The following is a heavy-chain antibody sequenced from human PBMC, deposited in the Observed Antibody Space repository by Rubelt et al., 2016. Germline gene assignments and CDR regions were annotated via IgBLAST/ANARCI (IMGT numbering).Heavy chain of an antibody. Sequence: QLLLQESGPGLVTPSETLSLTCTVSGDSISSSHSYWVWIRQPPGEGLEWIGAIYYNVDTYYNPALQSRVSISVDTSKNHLALSLSSVTAADTAVYYCAKHQGPWYSRLGSWGQGTLVTVSS. CDR1: GDSISSSHSY. D-gene: IGHD6-13*01. CDR3: AKHQGPWYSRLGS. CDR2: IYYNVDT. J-gene: IGHJ5*02. V-gene: IGHV4-39*01.